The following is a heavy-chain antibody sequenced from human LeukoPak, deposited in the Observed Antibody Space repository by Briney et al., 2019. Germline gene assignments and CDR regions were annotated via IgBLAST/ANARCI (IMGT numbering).Heavy chain of an antibody. CDR2: IKQDGSEK. CDR1: RFTLSSYW. CDR3: VSHRY. V-gene: IGHV3-7*01. Sequence: GGSLRLSCAASRFTLSSYWMTWVRQAPGKGPEWVANIKQDGSEKYYVDSVKGRFTISRDNAKNSLYLQMNSLRAEDTAVYYCVSHRYWGQGTLVTVSS. J-gene: IGHJ4*02.